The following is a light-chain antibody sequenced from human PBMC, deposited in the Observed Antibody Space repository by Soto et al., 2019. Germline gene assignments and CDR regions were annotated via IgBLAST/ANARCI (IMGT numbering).Light chain of an antibody. CDR1: SIDMGGYNN. V-gene: IGLV2-14*01. J-gene: IGLJ2*01. Sequence: QSALTQPASVSGSPGQSITISALEPSIDMGGYNNVSWYQQHPGKAPKLMIYDVSNRPSGVSNRFSGSKSGNTASLTISGLQAEDEADYYCSSYTSSSTYVVFGGGTKLTVL. CDR3: SSYTSSSTYVV. CDR2: DVS.